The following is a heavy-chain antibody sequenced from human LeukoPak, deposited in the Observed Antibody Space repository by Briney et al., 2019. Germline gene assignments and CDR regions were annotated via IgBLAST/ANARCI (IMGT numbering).Heavy chain of an antibody. CDR1: GFTFDDYA. CDR2: ISWNSGSI. Sequence: GGSLRLSCAASGFTFDDYATHWVRQAPGKGLEWVSGISWNSGSIGYADSVKGRFTISRDNAKNSLYLQMNSLRAEDTALYYCAKGPYYDSSGVDYWGQGTLVTVSS. CDR3: AKGPYYDSSGVDY. J-gene: IGHJ4*02. V-gene: IGHV3-9*01. D-gene: IGHD3-22*01.